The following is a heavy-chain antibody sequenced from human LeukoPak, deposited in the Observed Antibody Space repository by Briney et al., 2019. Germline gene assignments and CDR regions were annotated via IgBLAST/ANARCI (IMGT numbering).Heavy chain of an antibody. CDR3: ARGGFVLRYFERDYFDY. J-gene: IGHJ4*02. D-gene: IGHD3-9*01. Sequence: ASVKVSCKASGYTFTSYGISWVRQAPGQGLEWMGWINPNSGGTNYAQKFQGRVTMTRDTSISTAYMELSRLRSDDTAVYYCARGGFVLRYFERDYFDYWGQGTLVTVSS. CDR2: INPNSGGT. V-gene: IGHV1-2*02. CDR1: GYTFTSYG.